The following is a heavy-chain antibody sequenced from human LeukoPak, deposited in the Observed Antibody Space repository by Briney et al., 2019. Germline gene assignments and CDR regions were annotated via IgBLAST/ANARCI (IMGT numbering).Heavy chain of an antibody. CDR1: GFTFSSYA. J-gene: IGHJ4*02. Sequence: QPGGSLRLSCAASGFTFSSYAMSWVRQAPGKGLEWVSAISGSGGSTYYADSVKGRFTISTDNSKNTLYLQMNSLRAEDTAVYYCAKDRSGDYSEYFDYWGQGTLVTVSS. D-gene: IGHD4-11*01. V-gene: IGHV3-23*01. CDR2: ISGSGGST. CDR3: AKDRSGDYSEYFDY.